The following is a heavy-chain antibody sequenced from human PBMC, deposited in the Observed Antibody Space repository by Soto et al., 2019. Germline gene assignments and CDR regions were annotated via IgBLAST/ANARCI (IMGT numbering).Heavy chain of an antibody. CDR2: VIPVFGTT. D-gene: IGHD5-18*01. V-gene: IGHV1-69*13. CDR3: AREVHTDGAFDI. J-gene: IGHJ3*02. Sequence: GASVKVSCKASGYILSSYSISWVRQAPGQGLEWMGGVIPVFGTTRDVQKFQGRVTMTANESTSTVYMELSRLRSEDTAIYYCAREVHTDGAFDIWGQGTMVTVS. CDR1: GYILSSYS.